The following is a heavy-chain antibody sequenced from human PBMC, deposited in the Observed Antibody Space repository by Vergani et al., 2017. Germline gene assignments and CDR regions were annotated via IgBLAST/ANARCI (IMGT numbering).Heavy chain of an antibody. CDR2: ISGSGGFT. J-gene: IGHJ4*02. D-gene: IGHD6-13*01. Sequence: EVQLLESGGNLVQPGGSLRLSCAASGFTFTNFAMTWVRQAPGEGLEWVSGISGSGGFTYYADSVKGRFTISRDNSKNTMFLQMNSLRAEDTAVYYCASTTPIAGEDYFDYWGQGTLVTVSS. CDR1: GFTFTNFA. V-gene: IGHV3-23*01. CDR3: ASTTPIAGEDYFDY.